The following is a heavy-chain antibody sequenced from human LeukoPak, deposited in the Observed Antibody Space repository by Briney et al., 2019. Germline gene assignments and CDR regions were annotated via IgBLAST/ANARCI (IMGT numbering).Heavy chain of an antibody. D-gene: IGHD6-13*01. Sequence: GGSLRLSCAASGFTFSSYSMNWVRQAPGKGLEWVSSISSSSSYIYYADSVKGRFTISRDNAKNSLYLQMNSLRAEDTALYYCAKGLYSSSWELDYWGQGTTVTVSS. J-gene: IGHJ4*03. CDR2: ISSSSSYI. CDR1: GFTFSSYS. CDR3: AKGLYSSSWELDY. V-gene: IGHV3-21*04.